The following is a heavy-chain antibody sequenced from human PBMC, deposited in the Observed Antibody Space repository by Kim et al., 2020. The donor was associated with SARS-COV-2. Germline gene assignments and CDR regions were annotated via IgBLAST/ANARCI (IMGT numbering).Heavy chain of an antibody. Sequence: SETLSLTCTVSGGSLSGGDYSWGWIRQPPGKGLEWIGCISHRGDTYYNPSLKSRVTISLDRSQNQFSLKVNSVTAADTAVYYCARLRGGDDHSPLDYWGQGIPVTVSS. V-gene: IGHV4-39*01. D-gene: IGHD3-10*01. CDR2: ISHRGDT. CDR3: ARLRGGDDHSPLDY. CDR1: GGSLSGGDYS. J-gene: IGHJ4*02.